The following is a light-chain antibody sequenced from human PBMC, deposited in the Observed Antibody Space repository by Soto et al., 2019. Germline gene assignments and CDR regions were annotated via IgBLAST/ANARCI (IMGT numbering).Light chain of an antibody. CDR1: QSISSW. V-gene: IGKV1-5*03. Sequence: DIQMTQSPSTLSASVGDRVTITCRASQSISSWLAWYQQKSGKAPKLLIYKASSLESGVPSRFSGSESGTVFTLTISSLQPGDFATYYRQQYSSYLWSFGQGTKVDIK. J-gene: IGKJ1*01. CDR3: QQYSSYLWS. CDR2: KAS.